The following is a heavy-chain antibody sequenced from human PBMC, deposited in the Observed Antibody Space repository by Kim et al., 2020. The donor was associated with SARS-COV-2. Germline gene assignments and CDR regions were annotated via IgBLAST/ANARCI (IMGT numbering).Heavy chain of an antibody. J-gene: IGHJ4*02. Sequence: SQTLSLTCAVYGGSFSGYYWSWIRQPPGKGLEWIGEINHSGSTNYNPSLKSRVTISVDTSKNQFSLKLSSVTAADTAVYYCARGMRYSYGYARWGQGTLV. V-gene: IGHV4-34*01. CDR1: GGSFSGYY. CDR3: ARGMRYSYGYAR. CDR2: INHSGST. D-gene: IGHD5-18*01.